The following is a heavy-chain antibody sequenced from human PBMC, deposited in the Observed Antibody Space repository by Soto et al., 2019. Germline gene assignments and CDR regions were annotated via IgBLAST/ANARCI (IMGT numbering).Heavy chain of an antibody. V-gene: IGHV1-69*13. CDR3: ARGRYDSSGYIPPDHAY. CDR1: GGTFSSYA. Sequence: SVKVSCKASGGTFSSYAISWVRQAPGQGLEWMGGIIPIFGTANYAQKFQGRVTITADESTSTAYMELSSLRSEDTAVYYCARGRYDSSGYIPPDHAYWGHGTLVTASS. J-gene: IGHJ4*01. D-gene: IGHD3-22*01. CDR2: IIPIFGTA.